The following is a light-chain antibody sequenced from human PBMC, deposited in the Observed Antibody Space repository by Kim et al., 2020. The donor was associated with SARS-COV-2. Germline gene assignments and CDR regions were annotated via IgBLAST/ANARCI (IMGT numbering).Light chain of an antibody. CDR2: YDD. CDR1: SANVGNNA. V-gene: IGLV1-36*01. Sequence: RQRVTIPCSGSSANVGNNAIHWYQQLPGKAPKLLMYYDDVLASGVSDRFSGSKSGTSASLAISGLQSEDEADYYCAAWDDSLNARVFGGGTQLTVL. J-gene: IGLJ3*02. CDR3: AAWDDSLNARV.